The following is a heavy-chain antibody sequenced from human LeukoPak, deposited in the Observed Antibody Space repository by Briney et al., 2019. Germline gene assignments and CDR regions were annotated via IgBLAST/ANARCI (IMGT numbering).Heavy chain of an antibody. CDR1: GGSISSYY. CDR3: ARDLGESDY. D-gene: IGHD4-17*01. Sequence: SETLSLTCTVSGGSISSYYWSWIRQPPGKGLEWIGYIYYSGSTNYNPSLKSRVTISVDTSKNQFSLKLSSVTAADTAVYYCARDLGESDYWGQGTLVTVSS. J-gene: IGHJ4*02. V-gene: IGHV4-59*12. CDR2: IYYSGST.